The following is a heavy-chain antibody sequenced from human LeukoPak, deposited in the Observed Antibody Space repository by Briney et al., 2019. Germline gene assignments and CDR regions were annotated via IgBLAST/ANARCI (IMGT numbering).Heavy chain of an antibody. CDR1: GASISDYY. Sequence: SETLSLTCSVSGASISDYYWSWIRQPAGKGLQFVGRISISEDTNYNLSLKSRVAMSIDSTKNQFSLNVTSVTAADTATYYCARAEGTSIPSIWGQGTMVTVSS. CDR3: ARAEGTSIPSI. V-gene: IGHV4-4*07. D-gene: IGHD1-1*01. J-gene: IGHJ3*02. CDR2: ISISEDT.